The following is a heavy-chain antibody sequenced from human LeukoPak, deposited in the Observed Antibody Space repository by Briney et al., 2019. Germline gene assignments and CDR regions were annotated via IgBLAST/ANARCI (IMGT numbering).Heavy chain of an antibody. CDR2: IIPILGIA. CDR3: ARDGSLWFGELLQNGSDY. V-gene: IGHV1-69*04. J-gene: IGHJ4*02. D-gene: IGHD3-10*01. CDR1: GGTFSSYA. Sequence: SVKVSCKAPGGTFSSYAISWVRQAPGQGLEWIGRIIPILGIANYAQKSQGRVTITADKSTSTAYMELSSLRSEDTAVYYCARDGSLWFGELLQNGSDYWGQGTLVTVSS.